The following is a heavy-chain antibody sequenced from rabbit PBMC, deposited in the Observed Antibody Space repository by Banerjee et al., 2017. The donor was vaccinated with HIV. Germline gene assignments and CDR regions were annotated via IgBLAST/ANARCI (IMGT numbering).Heavy chain of an antibody. CDR3: ARDLTGVIGWNFGL. CDR1: GFDLSSYY. Sequence: QSLEESGGDLVKPGTSLTLTCTASGFDLSSYYMCWVRQAPGKGLEWIGCIYTSDGSTYYANWAKGRFTISKTSSTTVTLQMTSLTAADTATYFCARDLTGVIGWNFGLWGQGTLVTVS. CDR2: IYTSDGST. J-gene: IGHJ3*01. V-gene: IGHV1S40*01. D-gene: IGHD1-1*01.